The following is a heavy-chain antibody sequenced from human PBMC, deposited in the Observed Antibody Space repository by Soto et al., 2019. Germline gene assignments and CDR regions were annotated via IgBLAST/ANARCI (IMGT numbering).Heavy chain of an antibody. D-gene: IGHD2-21*02. Sequence: ASVKVSCKASGGTFSSYAISWVRQAPGQGLEWMGGIIPIFGTANYAQKFQGRVTITADESTSTAYMELSSLRSEDTAVYYCASPGPYCGGDCYSGKFDDWGQGTRVTVSS. V-gene: IGHV1-69*13. CDR3: ASPGPYCGGDCYSGKFDD. J-gene: IGHJ4*02. CDR2: IIPIFGTA. CDR1: GGTFSSYA.